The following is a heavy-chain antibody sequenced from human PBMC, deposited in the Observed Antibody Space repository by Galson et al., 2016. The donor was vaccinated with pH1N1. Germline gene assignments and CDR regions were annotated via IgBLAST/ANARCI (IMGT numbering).Heavy chain of an antibody. CDR3: AKFRESIPWRTGEFDL. V-gene: IGHV3-49*04. J-gene: IGHJ4*02. D-gene: IGHD3-10*01. Sequence: SLRLSCAASGFSFADYAMSWVRQAPGKGLEWLGFVRGKTYGGTTDYAASVKGRFTILRDDSKSIAYLQMNSLKTEDTGVYYCAKFRESIPWRTGEFDLWGQGTLVTVSS. CDR2: VRGKTYGGTT. CDR1: GFSFADYA.